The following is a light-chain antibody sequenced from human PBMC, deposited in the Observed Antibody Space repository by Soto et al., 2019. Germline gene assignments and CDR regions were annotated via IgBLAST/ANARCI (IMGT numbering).Light chain of an antibody. V-gene: IGKV3-15*01. CDR1: QSVSSN. Sequence: EIVMTQSPATLSVSPGERATLSCRASQSVSSNLAWYQQKPGQPPRLLMYAASTRATGIPARFSGSGSGTEYTLTISSLQSEDFGVYYRQQHNSWSRTFGQGTKVEIK. CDR3: QQHNSWSRT. J-gene: IGKJ1*01. CDR2: AAS.